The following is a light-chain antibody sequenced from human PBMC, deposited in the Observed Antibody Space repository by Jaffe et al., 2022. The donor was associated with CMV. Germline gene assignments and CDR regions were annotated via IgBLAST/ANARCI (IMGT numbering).Light chain of an antibody. CDR1: SSNIGSRYN. CDR2: DNS. CDR3: QSYDRSLSGYV. Sequence: QSVLTQPPSVSGAPGQRVTISCSGSSSNIGSRYNVHWYQQLPGAAPKLLISDNSNRPSGVPDRFSGSKSGTSASLAITGLQAEDEADYYCQSYDRSLSGYVFGTGTKVTVL. V-gene: IGLV1-40*01. J-gene: IGLJ1*01.